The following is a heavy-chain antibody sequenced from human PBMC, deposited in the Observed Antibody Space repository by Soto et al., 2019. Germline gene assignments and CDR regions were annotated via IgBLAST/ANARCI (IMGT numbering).Heavy chain of an antibody. J-gene: IGHJ5*02. Sequence: QVQLVQSGAEVKKPGASVKVSCKASGYTFTSYGINWVRQAPGQGLEWMGWISAHNGRTNYAQKFQGRVTMPTDTSTSTAYMELRSLRSDDAAVYYCARGPYSSSWFDPWGQGTLVTVSS. D-gene: IGHD6-13*01. V-gene: IGHV1-18*01. CDR3: ARGPYSSSWFDP. CDR2: ISAHNGRT. CDR1: GYTFTSYG.